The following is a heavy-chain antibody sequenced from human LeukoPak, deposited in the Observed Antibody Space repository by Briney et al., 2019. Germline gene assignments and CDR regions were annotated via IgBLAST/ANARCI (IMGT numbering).Heavy chain of an antibody. CDR3: ARMREATTFDS. CDR1: GGSISSYY. D-gene: IGHD5-12*01. Sequence: SETLSLTCTVSGGSISSYYWSWIRQPPGKGLEWIGYIYYSGSTNYNPSLKSRVTISVDTSKNQFSLKLSSVTAADTAVYYCARMREATTFDSWGQGTLVTVSS. J-gene: IGHJ4*02. CDR2: IYYSGST. V-gene: IGHV4-59*01.